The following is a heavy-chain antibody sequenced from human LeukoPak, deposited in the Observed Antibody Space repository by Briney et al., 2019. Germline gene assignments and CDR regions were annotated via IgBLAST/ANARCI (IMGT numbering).Heavy chain of an antibody. CDR1: GFTFSSYA. V-gene: IGHV3-30*04. D-gene: IGHD6-13*01. CDR2: ISYDGSNK. Sequence: PGGSLRLSCAASGFTFSSYAMHWVRQAPGKGLEWVAVISYDGSNKYYADSVKGRFTISRDNFKNTLYLQMNSLRAEDTAVYYCASMIAAAGNYWGQGTLVTVSS. CDR3: ASMIAAAGNY. J-gene: IGHJ4*02.